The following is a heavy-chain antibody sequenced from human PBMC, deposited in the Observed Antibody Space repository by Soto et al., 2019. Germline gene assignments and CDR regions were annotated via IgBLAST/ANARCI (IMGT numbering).Heavy chain of an antibody. Sequence: SVKVSCKASGGTFSSYAISWVRQAPGQGLEWMGGIIPIFGTANYAQKFQGRVTITADESTSTAYMELSSLRSEDTAVYYCARDGSYYYDSSGPSYGMDVWGQGTTVTVSS. V-gene: IGHV1-69*13. CDR1: GGTFSSYA. CDR3: ARDGSYYYDSSGPSYGMDV. J-gene: IGHJ6*02. D-gene: IGHD3-22*01. CDR2: IIPIFGTA.